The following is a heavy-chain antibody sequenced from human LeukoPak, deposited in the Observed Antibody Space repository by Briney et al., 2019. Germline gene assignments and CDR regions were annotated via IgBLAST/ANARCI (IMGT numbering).Heavy chain of an antibody. J-gene: IGHJ4*02. CDR1: GGTFSSYA. Sequence: ASVKVSCKASGGTFSSYAISWVRQAPGQGFEWMGGIIPIFGTANYAQKFQGRVTITADESTSTAYMELSSLRSEDTAVYYCARGARYYYDSSGYRYWGQGTLVTVSS. CDR2: IIPIFGTA. CDR3: ARGARYYYDSSGYRY. D-gene: IGHD3-22*01. V-gene: IGHV1-69*13.